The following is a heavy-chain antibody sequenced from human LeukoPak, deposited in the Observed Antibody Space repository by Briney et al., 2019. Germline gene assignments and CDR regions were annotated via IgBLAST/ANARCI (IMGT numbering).Heavy chain of an antibody. Sequence: GGSLRLSCAASGFTFSSYGMHWVRQAPGKGLEWVAVIWYDGSNKYYADSVKGRFTISRDNSKNTLYLQMSSLRAEDTAVYYCVRESSAWELDYWGQGTLVTVSS. CDR2: IWYDGSNK. J-gene: IGHJ4*02. CDR3: VRESSAWELDY. CDR1: GFTFSSYG. D-gene: IGHD6-19*01. V-gene: IGHV3-33*01.